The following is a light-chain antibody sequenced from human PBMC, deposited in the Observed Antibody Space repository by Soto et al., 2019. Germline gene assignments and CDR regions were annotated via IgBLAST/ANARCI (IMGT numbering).Light chain of an antibody. Sequence: DIQMTQSPSALSASVGDRVTITCRASQSISRYLNWYQQKPGKAPEPLIYAASSLQSGVPSRFSGSGSGTDFTLTISNLQPEDFATYFCQKTYSTLFPFGPGTKVEIK. J-gene: IGKJ3*01. CDR2: AAS. V-gene: IGKV1-39*01. CDR3: QKTYSTLFP. CDR1: QSISRY.